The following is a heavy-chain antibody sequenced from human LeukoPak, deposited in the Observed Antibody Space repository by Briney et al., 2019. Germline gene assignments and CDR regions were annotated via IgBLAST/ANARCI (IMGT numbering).Heavy chain of an antibody. J-gene: IGHJ3*02. V-gene: IGHV4-34*01. CDR3: ASKDSSSYYYGALDI. CDR1: GGSFSGYY. D-gene: IGHD3-22*01. Sequence: TSETLSLTCAVYGGSFSGYYWSWIRQPPGKGLEWIGEINHSGSTKYNPSLNSRVTISVDMSKNQFSLKLNSVTAADTAVYYCASKDSSSYYYGALDIWGQGTMVTVSS. CDR2: INHSGST.